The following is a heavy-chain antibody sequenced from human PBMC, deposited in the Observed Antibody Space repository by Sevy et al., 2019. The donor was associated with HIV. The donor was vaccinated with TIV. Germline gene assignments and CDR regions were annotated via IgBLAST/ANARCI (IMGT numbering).Heavy chain of an antibody. J-gene: IGHJ4*02. CDR3: ARDPTFSSDTRGYYPFDS. V-gene: IGHV3-30*04. CDR2: ISYDGSNK. CDR1: GFILSNYA. D-gene: IGHD3-22*01. Sequence: GGSLRLSCAASGFILSNYAIHWVRRAPGKGLEWVAVISYDGSNKHYAASVKGRFTISRDNSRNTLFLQMNSLRLDDTAVYYSARDPTFSSDTRGYYPFDSWGQGTLVTVSS.